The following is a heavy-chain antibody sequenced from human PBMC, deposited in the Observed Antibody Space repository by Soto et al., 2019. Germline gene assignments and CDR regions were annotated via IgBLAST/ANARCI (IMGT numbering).Heavy chain of an antibody. J-gene: IGHJ4*02. CDR3: VTPQDYDDCLDS. CDR2: SNPEDGEI. CDR1: GYTLTETS. V-gene: IGHV1-24*01. D-gene: IGHD3-22*01. Sequence: GASVKVSCKVSGYTLTETSIHWVRQAPGIGLEWMGGSNPEDGEIIYGQKVQGRVIMTEDTSTDTAYMELSSLRSEDTAVYYCVTPQDYDDCLDSWGQGTLVTVSS.